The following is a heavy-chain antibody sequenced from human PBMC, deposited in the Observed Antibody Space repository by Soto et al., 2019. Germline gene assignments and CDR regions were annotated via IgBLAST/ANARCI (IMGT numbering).Heavy chain of an antibody. CDR3: VRDKTQLYNWFDP. D-gene: IGHD2-15*01. CDR1: GYSFTSYW. Sequence: EVQLVQSGAEVKKPGESLKISCKGSGYSFTSYWIGWVRQMPGKGLEWMGIIYPGDSDTRYSPSFQGQVTISADKSITTADLQWSSLKASDTAMYYCVRDKTQLYNWFDPWGQGTLVTVSS. CDR2: IYPGDSDT. V-gene: IGHV5-51*01. J-gene: IGHJ5*02.